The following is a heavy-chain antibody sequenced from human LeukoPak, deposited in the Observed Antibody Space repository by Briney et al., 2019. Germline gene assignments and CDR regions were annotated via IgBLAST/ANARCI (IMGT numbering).Heavy chain of an antibody. Sequence: SETLSLTCTVSGGSIINYYWSWIRQPAGTGLEWVGRIYVTGSTVYNPSLQSRLSMSVDTSKNQFSLRLTSVTAADTAVYYCARLKYYDSTGYSPGYYMDVWGKGITVTVSS. D-gene: IGHD3-22*01. CDR1: GGSIINYY. V-gene: IGHV4-4*07. CDR2: IYVTGST. CDR3: ARLKYYDSTGYSPGYYMDV. J-gene: IGHJ6*03.